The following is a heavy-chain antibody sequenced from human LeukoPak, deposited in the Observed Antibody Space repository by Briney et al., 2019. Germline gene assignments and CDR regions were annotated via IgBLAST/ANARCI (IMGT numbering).Heavy chain of an antibody. J-gene: IGHJ4*02. CDR2: IIPIFGTA. Sequence: ASVKVPCKASGGTFSSYAISWVRQAPGQGLEWMGGIIPIFGTANYAQKFQGRVTITADESTSTAYMELSSLRSEDTAVYYCARVDHYGDYEPFDYWGQGTLVTVSS. CDR1: GGTFSSYA. D-gene: IGHD4-17*01. V-gene: IGHV1-69*13. CDR3: ARVDHYGDYEPFDY.